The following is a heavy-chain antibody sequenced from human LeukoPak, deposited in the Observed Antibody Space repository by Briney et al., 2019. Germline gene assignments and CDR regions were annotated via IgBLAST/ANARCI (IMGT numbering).Heavy chain of an antibody. CDR2: IPASGPT. V-gene: IGHV4-4*08. CDR3: ARHFSIAAAVTILQFDY. CDR1: GGSISSYY. J-gene: IGHJ4*02. Sequence: PSDTLSLTRAVSGGSISSYYWSCMRRPRGRGLEWMAYIPASGPTNYNPPLKSRITIDEDTTNKHFPQRLSSATAEETAVYYRARHFSIAAAVTILQFDYWGQGSLVTVHS. D-gene: IGHD6-13*01.